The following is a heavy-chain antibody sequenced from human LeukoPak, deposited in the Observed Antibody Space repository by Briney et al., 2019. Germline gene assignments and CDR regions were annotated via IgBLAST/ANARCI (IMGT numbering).Heavy chain of an antibody. V-gene: IGHV3-74*01. J-gene: IGHJ4*02. CDR3: ARSNQADDY. CDR2: INPGGSSI. D-gene: IGHD1-14*01. CDR1: GFTFSSYW. Sequence: GGALRLSCAAPGFTFSSYWMHWVRQVPGKGLVWVARINPGGSSITYADSVKGRFTISRDNAKNTLYLQMDSLRAEDTGVYYCARSNQADDYWGQGTLVTVSS.